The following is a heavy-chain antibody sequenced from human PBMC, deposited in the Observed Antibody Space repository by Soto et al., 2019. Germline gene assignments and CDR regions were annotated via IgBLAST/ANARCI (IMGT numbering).Heavy chain of an antibody. CDR2: ISSSGSTI. Sequence: GESLKISCAASGFTFSDYYMSWIRQAPGKGLEWVSYISSSGSTIYYADSVKGRFTISRDNAKNSLYLQMNSLRAEDTAVYYCARDVQTGDDAFDIWGQGTMVTVSS. J-gene: IGHJ3*02. CDR3: ARDVQTGDDAFDI. D-gene: IGHD7-27*01. CDR1: GFTFSDYY. V-gene: IGHV3-11*01.